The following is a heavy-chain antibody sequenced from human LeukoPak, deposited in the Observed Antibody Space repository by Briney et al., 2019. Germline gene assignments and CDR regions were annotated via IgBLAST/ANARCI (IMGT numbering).Heavy chain of an antibody. V-gene: IGHV3-23*01. D-gene: IGHD6-19*01. Sequence: PGGSLRLPCAASGFTFSSYAMSWVRQAPGKGLEWVSAISGGGGSTYYADSVKGRFTISRDNSKNTLYLQMNSLRAEDTAVYYCATPGRYSSGWGPIDYWGQGTLVTVSS. CDR2: ISGGGGST. CDR1: GFTFSSYA. CDR3: ATPGRYSSGWGPIDY. J-gene: IGHJ4*02.